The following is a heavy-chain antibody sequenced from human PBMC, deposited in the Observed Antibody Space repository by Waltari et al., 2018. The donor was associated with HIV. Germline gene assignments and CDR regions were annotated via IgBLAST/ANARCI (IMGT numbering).Heavy chain of an antibody. CDR1: RDSISSGYW. J-gene: IGHJ6*02. D-gene: IGHD6-6*01. V-gene: IGHV4-4*02. Sequence: QVQLQESGPGLVKPSGTLSLTCAVSRDSISSGYWWSWVRQPPRRGLEWIGKIHHSGTTNYNPSLKGRLTISLDTSKNQFSLKLTSVTAADTAVYYCARDFVQGGYYYSSMDVWGQGTTVTVSS. CDR2: IHHSGTT. CDR3: ARDFVQGGYYYSSMDV.